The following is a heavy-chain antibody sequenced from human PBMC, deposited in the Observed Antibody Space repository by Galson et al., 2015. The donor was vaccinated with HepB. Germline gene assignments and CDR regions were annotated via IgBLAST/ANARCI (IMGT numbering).Heavy chain of an antibody. V-gene: IGHV3-30*18. J-gene: IGHJ4*02. CDR2: ISYDGSNK. CDR3: AKDRRKDGAYVFDY. CDR1: GFSFSTYG. D-gene: IGHD4-17*01. Sequence: SLRLSCAASGFSFSTYGMHWVRQAPGKGLEWVAVISYDGSNKYYADSVKGRFTISRDNSKNTLYLQMNSLRAEDTAVYYCAKDRRKDGAYVFDYWGQGTLVTVSS.